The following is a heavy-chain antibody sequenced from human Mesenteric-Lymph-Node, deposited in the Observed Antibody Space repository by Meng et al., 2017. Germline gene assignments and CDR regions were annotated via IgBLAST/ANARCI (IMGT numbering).Heavy chain of an antibody. D-gene: IGHD3-10*01. Sequence: SVKVSCKASGYTFTSYGISWVRQAPGQGLEWMGGIIPIFGTANYAQKFQGRVTITADKSTSTAYMELSSLRSEDTAVYYCAIPGVSRTYYYYGMDVWGQGTTVTVSS. J-gene: IGHJ6*02. CDR2: IIPIFGTA. V-gene: IGHV1-69*06. CDR1: GYTFTSYG. CDR3: AIPGVSRTYYYYGMDV.